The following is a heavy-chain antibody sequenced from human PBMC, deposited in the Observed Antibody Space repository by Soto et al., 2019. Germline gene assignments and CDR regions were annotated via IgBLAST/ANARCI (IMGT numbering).Heavy chain of an antibody. CDR2: MWSDGTNK. J-gene: IGHJ4*02. Sequence: QVQLVESGGGVVQPGRSLRLSCAASGFTFSYYGMHWVRQAPGKGLEWVAVMWSDGTNKYYADSVKGRFTISRDNSKNTLYLQMTSLTVEDTAVYYCARERGVTVPRRLDYWGQGTLVSVSS. CDR3: ARERGVTVPRRLDY. CDR1: GFTFSYYG. V-gene: IGHV3-33*01. D-gene: IGHD3-16*02.